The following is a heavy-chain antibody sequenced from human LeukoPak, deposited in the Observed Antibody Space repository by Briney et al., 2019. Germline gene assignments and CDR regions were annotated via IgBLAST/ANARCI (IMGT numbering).Heavy chain of an antibody. J-gene: IGHJ6*02. D-gene: IGHD3-3*01. CDR2: IHYSGST. V-gene: IGHV4-59*01. Sequence: PSETLSLTCTVSGGSISSYYWSWIRQPPGKGLEWIGYIHYSGSTNYNPSLKSRVTISVDTSKNQFSLKLSSVTAADTAVYYCARNTADYDFWSGYYYYGMDVWGQGTTVTVSS. CDR3: ARNTADYDFWSGYYYYGMDV. CDR1: GGSISSYY.